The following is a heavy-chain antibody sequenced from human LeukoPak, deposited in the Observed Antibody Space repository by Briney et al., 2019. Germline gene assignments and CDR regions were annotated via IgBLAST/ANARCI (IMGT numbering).Heavy chain of an antibody. Sequence: GGSLRLSCAASGFTFSNYAMSWVRQAPGKGLEWVSLIYSGGSTYYADSVKGRFTISRDNSKNTLYLQMNSLRAEDTAVYYCARGSHWNAGHYFDYWGQGTLVTVSS. V-gene: IGHV3-66*01. CDR3: ARGSHWNAGHYFDY. CDR1: GFTFSNYA. J-gene: IGHJ4*02. CDR2: IYSGGST. D-gene: IGHD1-1*01.